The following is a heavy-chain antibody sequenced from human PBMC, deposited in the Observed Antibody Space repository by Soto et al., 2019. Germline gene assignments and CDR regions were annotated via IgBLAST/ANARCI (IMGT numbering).Heavy chain of an antibody. CDR3: VWGYSSGWYGHWFDP. CDR2: ICYSGST. J-gene: IGHJ5*02. Sequence: SETLSLTCTVSGGSISSSSYYWGWIRQPPGKGLEWIGSICYSGSTYYNPSLKSRVTISVDTSKNQFSLKLSSVTAADTAVHYCVWGYSSGWYGHWFDPWGQGTLVTVSS. CDR1: GGSISSSSYY. V-gene: IGHV4-39*01. D-gene: IGHD6-19*01.